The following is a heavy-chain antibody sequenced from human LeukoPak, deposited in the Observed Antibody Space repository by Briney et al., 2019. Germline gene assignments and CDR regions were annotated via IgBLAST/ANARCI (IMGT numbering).Heavy chain of an antibody. CDR3: ATETNGRHYDY. J-gene: IGHJ4*02. CDR2: IGPTGSDR. V-gene: IGHV3-21*06. Sequence: GGSLRLYCTASGLTFSTSGFNWVRQAPGKGLEWVASIGPTGSDRYHADSIKGRFTTSRDNANNFLYLQMNSLRAEDTAVYYCATETNGRHYDYWGQGTLLTVSS. D-gene: IGHD1-14*01. CDR1: GLTFSTSG.